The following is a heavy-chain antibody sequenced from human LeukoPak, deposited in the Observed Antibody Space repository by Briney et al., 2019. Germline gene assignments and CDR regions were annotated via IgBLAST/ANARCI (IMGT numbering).Heavy chain of an antibody. CDR3: TRCVGFNWFDP. J-gene: IGHJ5*02. V-gene: IGHV4-59*12. CDR2: IYYSGST. CDR1: GGSISSYY. Sequence: SSETLSLTCTVSGGSISSYYWSWIRQPPGKGLEWIGYIYYSGSTNYNPSLKSRVTMSVDTSKNQFSLKVSSVTAADTAVYYCTRCVGFNWFDPWGQGTLVTVSS. D-gene: IGHD1-26*01.